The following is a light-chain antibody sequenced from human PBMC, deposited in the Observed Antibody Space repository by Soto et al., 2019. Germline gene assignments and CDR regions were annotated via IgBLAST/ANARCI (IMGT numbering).Light chain of an antibody. V-gene: IGKV3-11*01. CDR3: QQRSNWPPYT. Sequence: EIVLTQSPATLSLSPGERATLSCRASQSVSSYLAWYQQKPGQAPRLLIYHASNRATGIPARFSGSGSGTDFTLTISSLELEDFAVYYCQQRSNWPPYTFGQGTKLEIK. CDR1: QSVSSY. CDR2: HAS. J-gene: IGKJ2*01.